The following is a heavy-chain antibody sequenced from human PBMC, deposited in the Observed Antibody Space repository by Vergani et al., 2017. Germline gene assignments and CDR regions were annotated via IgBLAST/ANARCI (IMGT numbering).Heavy chain of an antibody. D-gene: IGHD2-15*01. CDR3: ARGYCSGGSCSIDGIDV. CDR1: GGSISSYY. Sequence: QVQLQESGPGLVKPSQTLSLICTVSGGSISSYYWSWIRQPPGKGLVWIGYIFYSGSTNYNPSLKSRVTISVDPSKNQFSLKLSSVTAADTAVYYCARGYCSGGSCSIDGIDVWGQGTTVTVSS. CDR2: IFYSGST. V-gene: IGHV4-59*01. J-gene: IGHJ6*02.